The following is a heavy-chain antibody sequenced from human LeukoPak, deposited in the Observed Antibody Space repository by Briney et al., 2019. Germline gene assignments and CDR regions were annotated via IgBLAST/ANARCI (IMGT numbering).Heavy chain of an antibody. CDR2: IWYDGSNK. V-gene: IGHV3-33*08. J-gene: IGHJ6*03. Sequence: GRSLRLSCAASGFTFSSYAMHWVRQAPGKGLEWVAVIWYDGSNKYYADSVKGRLTISRDNSKNTLYLRMNSLRAEDTAVYYCARGPRYYYYYMDVWGKGTTVTVSS. CDR1: GFTFSSYA. CDR3: ARGPRYYYYYMDV.